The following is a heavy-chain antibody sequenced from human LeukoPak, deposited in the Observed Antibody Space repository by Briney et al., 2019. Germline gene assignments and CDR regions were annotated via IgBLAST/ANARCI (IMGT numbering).Heavy chain of an antibody. V-gene: IGHV1-46*01. CDR2: INPTDGST. Sequence: GASVKVSCKASGYTFTNYYLHWVRQAPGQGLEWMGIINPTDGSTSYAQKFQGRVTMTRDMSTSTVYMELSSLRSEDTAVYHCARLGDSSGPYFDYWGQGTLVTVSS. D-gene: IGHD3-22*01. CDR1: GYTFTNYY. CDR3: ARLGDSSGPYFDY. J-gene: IGHJ4*02.